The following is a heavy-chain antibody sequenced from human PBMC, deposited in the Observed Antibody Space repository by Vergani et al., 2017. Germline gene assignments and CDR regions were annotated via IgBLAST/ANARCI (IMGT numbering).Heavy chain of an antibody. CDR3: ARHRDMVLMVYAPRHSPYFDL. Sequence: QLQLQESGPGLVKPSETLSLTCTVSGGSISSSSYYWGWIRQPPGKGLEWIGSIYYSGSTYYNPSLKSRVTISVDTSKNQFSLKLSSVTAADTAVYYCARHRDMVLMVYAPRHSPYFDLWGRGTLVTVSS. CDR1: GGSISSSSYY. V-gene: IGHV4-39*01. J-gene: IGHJ2*01. D-gene: IGHD2-8*01. CDR2: IYYSGST.